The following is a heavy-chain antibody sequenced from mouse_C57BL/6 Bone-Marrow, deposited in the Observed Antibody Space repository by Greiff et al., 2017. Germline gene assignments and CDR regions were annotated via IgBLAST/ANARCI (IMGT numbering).Heavy chain of an antibody. CDR3: ARRFYFDY. CDR2: ISSGGSYT. Sequence: EVQVVESGGDLVKPGGSLKLSCAASGFTFSSYGMSWVRPTPDKRLEWVATISSGGSYTYYPDSVKGRFTIYRDNAKNTLYLQMSSLNYEDTAVYYCARRFYFDYWGQGTTLTVSS. V-gene: IGHV5-6*01. J-gene: IGHJ2*01. CDR1: GFTFSSYG.